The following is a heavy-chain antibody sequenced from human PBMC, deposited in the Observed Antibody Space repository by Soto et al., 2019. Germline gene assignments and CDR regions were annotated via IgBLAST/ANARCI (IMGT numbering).Heavy chain of an antibody. J-gene: IGHJ4*02. D-gene: IGHD5-12*01. CDR3: AKEGDIGCYDFLAPQNYYFDY. CDR2: ISGSGGST. CDR1: GFTFSSYA. V-gene: IGHV3-23*01. Sequence: EVQLLESGGGLVQPGGSLRLSCAASGFTFSSYAMSWVRQAPGKGLEWVSAISGSGGSTYYAVVEKGRFTTSRDNSNYTLYLQMNRLRAEDTAVYYCAKEGDIGCYDFLAPQNYYFDYCGQGTLVTVSS.